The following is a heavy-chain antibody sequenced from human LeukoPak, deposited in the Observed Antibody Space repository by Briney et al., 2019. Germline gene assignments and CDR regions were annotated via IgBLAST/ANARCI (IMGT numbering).Heavy chain of an antibody. CDR3: AGDQQLIGFYFYMDV. J-gene: IGHJ6*03. D-gene: IGHD6-13*01. Sequence: SVKVSCKASGFTFTSSAVQWVRQARGQRLEWIGWIVVSSGNTNYAQKFQERVTITRDMSTSTAYMELSSLRSDDTAVYYCAGDQQLIGFYFYMDVWGEGTTVTVSS. CDR2: IVVSSGNT. CDR1: GFTFTSSA. V-gene: IGHV1-58*01.